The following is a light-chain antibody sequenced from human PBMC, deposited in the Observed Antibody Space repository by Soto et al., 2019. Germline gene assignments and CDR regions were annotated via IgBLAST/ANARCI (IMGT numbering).Light chain of an antibody. V-gene: IGLV2-11*01. Sequence: QSALTQPRSVSRSPGQSVTISCNGTSSDVGGYNYVSWYQQHPGKAPKLMIYDVSKRPSGVPDRFSGSKSGNTASLTISGLQAEDEADYYCCSYAGSYTFVFGTGTKVTVL. CDR1: SSDVGGYNY. J-gene: IGLJ1*01. CDR3: CSYAGSYTFV. CDR2: DVS.